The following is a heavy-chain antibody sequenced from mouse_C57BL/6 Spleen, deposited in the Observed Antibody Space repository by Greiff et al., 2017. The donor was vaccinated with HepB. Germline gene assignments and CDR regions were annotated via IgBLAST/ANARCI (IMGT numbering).Heavy chain of an antibody. CDR3: ARSTYYSGYFDY. CDR2: IDPSDSYT. D-gene: IGHD2-12*01. J-gene: IGHJ2*01. Sequence: VQLQQPGAELVRPGTSVKLSCKASGYTFTSYWMHWVKQRPGQGLEWIGVIDPSDSYTNYNQKFKGKATLTVDTSSSTAYMQLSSLTSEDSAVYYCARSTYYSGYFDYWGQGTTLTVSS. CDR1: GYTFTSYW. V-gene: IGHV1-59*01.